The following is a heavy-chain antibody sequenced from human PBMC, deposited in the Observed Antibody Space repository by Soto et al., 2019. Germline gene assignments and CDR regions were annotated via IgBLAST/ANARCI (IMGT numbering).Heavy chain of an antibody. D-gene: IGHD4-4*01. Sequence: QVQLVQSGAEVKKPGSSVKVSCKASGGTFSTYTITWVRQAPGQGLEWMGRIIPVIGIIKYAQKFQVRVTISADKFTGTAYMELTGLRSDDTAVYYCAGDPDSHYNDSHASSYPWGQGTLVTVSS. V-gene: IGHV1-69*08. CDR3: AGDPDSHYNDSHASSYP. CDR1: GGTFSTYT. J-gene: IGHJ5*02. CDR2: IIPVIGII.